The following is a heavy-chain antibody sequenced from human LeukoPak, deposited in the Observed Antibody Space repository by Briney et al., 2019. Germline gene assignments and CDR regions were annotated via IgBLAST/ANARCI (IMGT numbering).Heavy chain of an antibody. Sequence: GGSLRLSCAASGFTFSSYWMNWVRQAPGKGLVWVSRITSDGSSTTYADSVKGRFSISRDNAKNTLYLQMNSLRVEDTAVYYCAGGRPHGNDYWGQGTLVTVSS. CDR3: AGGRPHGNDY. CDR2: ITSDGSST. D-gene: IGHD4-23*01. J-gene: IGHJ4*02. V-gene: IGHV3-74*01. CDR1: GFTFSSYW.